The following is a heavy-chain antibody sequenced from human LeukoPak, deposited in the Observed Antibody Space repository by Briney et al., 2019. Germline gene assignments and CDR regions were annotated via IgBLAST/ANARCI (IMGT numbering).Heavy chain of an antibody. CDR3: AREVGYCSSTSCYNFDY. V-gene: IGHV4-30-4*08. CDR1: GGSISSGDYY. J-gene: IGHJ4*02. CDR2: LYYSGST. D-gene: IGHD2-2*02. Sequence: SETLSLTCTVYGGSISSGDYYWSWIPQPPGKGLEWIVYLYYSGSTYYNPTLKSRVTISLDTSKNQFSLKLSSVTAADTAVYYCAREVGYCSSTSCYNFDYWGQGTLVTVSS.